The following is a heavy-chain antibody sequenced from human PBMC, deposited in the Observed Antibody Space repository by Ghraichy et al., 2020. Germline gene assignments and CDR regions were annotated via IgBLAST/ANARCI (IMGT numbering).Heavy chain of an antibody. CDR1: GFTFSSYA. CDR3: AKDSGYSSGWYGGEQDY. Sequence: GGSLRLSCAASGFTFSSYAMSWVRQAPGKGLEWVSAISGSGGSTYYADSVKGRFTISRDNSKNTLYLQMNSLRAEDTAVYYCAKDSGYSSGWYGGEQDYWGQGTLVTVSS. J-gene: IGHJ4*02. D-gene: IGHD6-19*01. V-gene: IGHV3-23*01. CDR2: ISGSGGST.